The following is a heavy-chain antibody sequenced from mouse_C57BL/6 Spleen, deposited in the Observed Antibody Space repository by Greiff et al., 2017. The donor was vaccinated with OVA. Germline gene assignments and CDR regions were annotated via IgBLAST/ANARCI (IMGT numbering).Heavy chain of an antibody. Sequence: VQLQQSGAELVRPGASVTLSCKASGYTFTDYEMHWVKQTPVHGLEWIGAIDPETGGTAYNQKFKGKAILTADKSSGTAYMELRSLTSEDSAVYYCTSRYYYGSSGEKNFDYWGQGTTLTVSS. J-gene: IGHJ2*01. D-gene: IGHD1-1*01. CDR1: GYTFTDYE. CDR2: IDPETGGT. CDR3: TSRYYYGSSGEKNFDY. V-gene: IGHV1-15*01.